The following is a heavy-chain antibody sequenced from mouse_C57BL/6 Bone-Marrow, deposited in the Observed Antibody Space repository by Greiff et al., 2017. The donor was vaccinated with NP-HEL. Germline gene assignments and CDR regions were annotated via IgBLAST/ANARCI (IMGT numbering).Heavy chain of an antibody. V-gene: IGHV10-1*01. Sequence: VQLVESGGGLVQPKGSLKLSCAASGFSFNTYAMNWVRQAPGKGLEWVARIRSKSNNYATYYADSVKDRFTISRDDSESMLYLQMNNLKTEDTAMYYCVRLTGTDYAMDYWGQGTSVTVSS. D-gene: IGHD4-1*01. CDR2: IRSKSNNYAT. J-gene: IGHJ4*01. CDR3: VRLTGTDYAMDY. CDR1: GFSFNTYA.